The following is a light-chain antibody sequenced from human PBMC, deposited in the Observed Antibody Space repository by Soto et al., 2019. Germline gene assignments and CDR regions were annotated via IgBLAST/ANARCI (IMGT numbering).Light chain of an antibody. J-gene: IGKJ1*01. CDR1: QSVSSN. CDR3: QQYNNWPSWA. CDR2: GAS. Sequence: EIVMTQSPATLSLSPGERATLSCRASQSVSSNLAWYQQKPGQAPRLLIYGASTRATGIPARFSGSGSGTEFTLTISSLPSEDFAVYYWQQYNNWPSWAFGQGTKVDIK. V-gene: IGKV3-15*01.